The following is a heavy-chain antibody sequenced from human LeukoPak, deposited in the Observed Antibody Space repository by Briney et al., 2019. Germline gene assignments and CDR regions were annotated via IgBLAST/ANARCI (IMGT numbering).Heavy chain of an antibody. Sequence: GGSLRLSCAASGFTFSSYSMNWVRQAPGKGLEWVSSISSSSSYIYYADSVKGRFTTSRDNAKNSLYLQMNSLRAEDTAVYYCARDYYDSSDYFDYWGQGTLVTVSS. CDR1: GFTFSSYS. D-gene: IGHD3-22*01. J-gene: IGHJ4*02. CDR3: ARDYYDSSDYFDY. V-gene: IGHV3-21*01. CDR2: ISSSSSYI.